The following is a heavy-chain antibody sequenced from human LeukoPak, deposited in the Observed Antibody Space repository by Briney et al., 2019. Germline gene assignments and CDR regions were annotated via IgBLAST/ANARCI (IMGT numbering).Heavy chain of an antibody. CDR1: GDSISSGDYY. CDR2: ISTSGTP. CDR3: ARGPY. Sequence: SQTLSLTCTVSGDSISSGDYYWNWIRQPAGKRLEWIGRISTSGTPNYNPSFRGRLTISIDTSKNQFSLNLRSVTAAETGTYYCARGPYWGQGTLVTVSS. V-gene: IGHV4-61*02. J-gene: IGHJ4*02.